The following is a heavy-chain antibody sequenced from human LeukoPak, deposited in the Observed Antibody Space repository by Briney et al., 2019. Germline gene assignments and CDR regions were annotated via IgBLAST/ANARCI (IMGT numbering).Heavy chain of an antibody. CDR2: ISWNSGSI. Sequence: PGRSLRLSCAASGFTFDDYAMHWLRQALGKGLEWVSGISWNSGSIGYADSVKGRFTISRDNAKNSLYLQMNSLRAEDTALYCCAKDRDTVSHWYFDLWGRGTLVTVSS. J-gene: IGHJ2*01. D-gene: IGHD4-17*01. CDR3: AKDRDTVSHWYFDL. V-gene: IGHV3-9*01. CDR1: GFTFDDYA.